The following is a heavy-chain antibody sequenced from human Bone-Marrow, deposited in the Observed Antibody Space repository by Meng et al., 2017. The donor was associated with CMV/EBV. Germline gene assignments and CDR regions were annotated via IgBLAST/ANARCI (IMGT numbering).Heavy chain of an antibody. CDR1: GYTFTSYG. V-gene: IGHV1-18*01. J-gene: IGHJ4*02. D-gene: IGHD3-22*01. CDR2: INPYNGNT. Sequence: ASVKVSCKASGYTFTSYGINWVRQAPGQGLEWMGWINPYNGNTEYGQNLQGRVTMTTDTSTSTAYMELRSLRSDDTAVYYCARDPLPSYYNDNSGYSNWGQGTLVTVSS. CDR3: ARDPLPSYYNDNSGYSN.